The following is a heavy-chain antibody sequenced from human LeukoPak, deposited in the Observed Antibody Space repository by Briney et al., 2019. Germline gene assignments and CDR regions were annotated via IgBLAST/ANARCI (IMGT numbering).Heavy chain of an antibody. J-gene: IGHJ6*02. CDR3: ARALLLVVPAASRYYYYGMDV. V-gene: IGHV4-30-2*01. Sequence: SQTLSLTCTVSGGSISSGGYYWSWIRQPPGKGLEWIGYIYHSGSTYYNPSLKSRVTISVDTSKNQFSLKLSSVTAADTAVYYCARALLLVVPAASRYYYYGMDVWGQGATVTLSS. CDR2: IYHSGST. CDR1: GGSISSGGYY. D-gene: IGHD2-2*01.